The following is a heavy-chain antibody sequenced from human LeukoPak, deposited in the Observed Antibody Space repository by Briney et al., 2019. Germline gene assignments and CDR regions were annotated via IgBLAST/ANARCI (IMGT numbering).Heavy chain of an antibody. D-gene: IGHD3-9*01. V-gene: IGHV4-34*01. CDR3: ARGNILTGYCFDF. CDR2: IHYTGAT. Sequence: SETLSLTCAVYGGSITGYYWSWIRQTPGRGLEWVGEIHYTGATSYNPSLKSRATISTDTSKNQFSLRLSSVTAADTAVYYCARGNILTGYCFDFWGQGALVTASS. CDR1: GGSITGYY. J-gene: IGHJ4*02.